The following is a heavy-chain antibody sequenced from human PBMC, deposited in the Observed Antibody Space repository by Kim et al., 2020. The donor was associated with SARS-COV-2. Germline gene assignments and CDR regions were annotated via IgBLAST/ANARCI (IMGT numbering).Heavy chain of an antibody. J-gene: IGHJ4*02. CDR1: GGSISSSSYY. V-gene: IGHV4-39*01. CDR2: IYYSGST. CDR3: ARIRVSDFDY. Sequence: SETLSLTCTVSGGSISSSSYYWGWIRQPPGKGLEWIGSIYYSGSTYYNPSLKSRVTISVDTSKNQFSLKLSSVTAADTAVYYCARIRVSDFDYWGQGTLVTVSS.